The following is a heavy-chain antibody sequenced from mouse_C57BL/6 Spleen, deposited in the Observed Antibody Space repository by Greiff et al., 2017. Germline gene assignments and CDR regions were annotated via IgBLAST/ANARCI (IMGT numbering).Heavy chain of an antibody. V-gene: IGHV14-4*01. CDR1: GFNIKDDY. D-gene: IGHD2-3*01. CDR2: IDPENGDT. Sequence: EVQLQQSGAELVRPGASVKLSCTASGFNIKDDYMPWVKQRPEQGLEWIGWIDPENGDTEYASKFQGKATITADTSSNTAYLQLSSLTSEDTAVYYCTTGWLQDYWGQGTTLTVSS. J-gene: IGHJ2*01. CDR3: TTGWLQDY.